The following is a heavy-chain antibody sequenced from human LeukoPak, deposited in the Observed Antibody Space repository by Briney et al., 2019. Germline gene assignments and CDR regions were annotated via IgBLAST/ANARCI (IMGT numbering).Heavy chain of an antibody. J-gene: IGHJ3*02. Sequence: GGSLRLSCAASGFTFSSYSMNWVRQAPGKGLEWISYISSSTSTIYYADSVKGRFTISRDNAKNSLYLQMNSLRAEDTAVYYCARSSGYTAMAPGAFDIWGQGTMVTVSS. CDR3: ARSSGYTAMAPGAFDI. V-gene: IGHV3-48*04. CDR2: ISSSTSTI. D-gene: IGHD5-18*01. CDR1: GFTFSSYS.